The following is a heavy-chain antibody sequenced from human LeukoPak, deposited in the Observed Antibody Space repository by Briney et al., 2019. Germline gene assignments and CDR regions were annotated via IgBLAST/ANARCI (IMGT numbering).Heavy chain of an antibody. CDR2: IYDSEST. CDR3: ARVLQNYYYLDV. Sequence: PSETLSLTCTVSGGSISSHYWSWVRQPPGKGQEWIGNIYDSESTHYKSSLKSRVTISVDTSKNQFSLRLSSVTAADTAVYYCARVLQNYYYLDVWGKGTTVTVSS. J-gene: IGHJ6*03. V-gene: IGHV4-59*11. CDR1: GGSISSHY. D-gene: IGHD3-3*01.